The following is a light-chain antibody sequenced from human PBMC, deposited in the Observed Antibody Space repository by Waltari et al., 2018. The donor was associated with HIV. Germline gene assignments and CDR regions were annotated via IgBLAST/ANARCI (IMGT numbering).Light chain of an antibody. Sequence: DIVMTQSPLSLPVTPGEPASISCRSSQSLLQSNGYNYLDWYLQKPGQSPQLLIYLGSNRASGVPDRFSGSGSGTDFTLKISRLEAEDVGVYYCMQALQTPITFGQGTRLEIK. CDR2: LGS. CDR1: QSLLQSNGYNY. J-gene: IGKJ5*01. V-gene: IGKV2-28*01. CDR3: MQALQTPIT.